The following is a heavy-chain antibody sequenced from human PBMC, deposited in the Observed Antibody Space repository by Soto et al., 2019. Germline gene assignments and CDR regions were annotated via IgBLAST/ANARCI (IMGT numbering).Heavy chain of an antibody. CDR2: IDPGDSQT. Sequence: PGESLKISCKGSGYSFAGYWITWVRQKPGKGLEWMGRIDPGDSQTYYSPSFRGHVTISATTSITTVYLQWSSLRASDTAMYYCARRICGCDTGPNFQYCLDAWGQGTPVTVSS. CDR3: ARRICGCDTGPNFQYCLDA. V-gene: IGHV5-10-1*01. D-gene: IGHD5-18*01. J-gene: IGHJ5*02. CDR1: GYSFAGYW.